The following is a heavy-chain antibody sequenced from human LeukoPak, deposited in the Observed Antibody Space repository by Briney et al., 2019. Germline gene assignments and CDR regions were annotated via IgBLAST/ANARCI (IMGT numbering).Heavy chain of an antibody. D-gene: IGHD4-17*01. V-gene: IGHV1-69*05. CDR3: ARDRATTVTKSFAFDI. Sequence: SVKVSCKASGGTFSNYAISWVRQAPGQGLEWMGGIIPIFGTANYAQKFHGRVTITTDESTSTAYMELSSLRSGDTAEFYCARDRATTVTKSFAFDIWGQGTMVTVSS. CDR1: GGTFSNYA. J-gene: IGHJ3*02. CDR2: IIPIFGTA.